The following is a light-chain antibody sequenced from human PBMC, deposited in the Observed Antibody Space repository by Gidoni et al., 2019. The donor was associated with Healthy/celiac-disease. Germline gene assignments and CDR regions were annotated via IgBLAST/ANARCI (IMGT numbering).Light chain of an antibody. V-gene: IGKV2-28*01. J-gene: IGKJ3*01. CDR2: LGS. CDR1: QSLLHSNGYNY. Sequence: DIVMTQSPLSLPVTPGEPASISCRSSQSLLHSNGYNYLDWYLQKPGQSPQLLIYLGSNRASGVPDRFSGSGSGTDFTLKISRVEAEDVGVYYCMQALQTAFXFXPGTKVDIK. CDR3: MQALQTAFX.